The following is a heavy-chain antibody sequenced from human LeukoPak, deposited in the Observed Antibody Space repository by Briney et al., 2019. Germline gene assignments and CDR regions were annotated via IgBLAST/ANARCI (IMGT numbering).Heavy chain of an antibody. CDR1: GYTFTSYG. CDR3: ARAGSLGTYGSGSSHLNWFDP. D-gene: IGHD3-10*01. CDR2: MNPNSGNT. Sequence: ASVKVSCKASGYTFTSYGISWVRQAPGQGLEWMGWMNPNSGNTGYAQKFQGRVTMTRNTSISTAYMELSSLRSEDTAVYYCARAGSLGTYGSGSSHLNWFDPWGQGTLVTVSS. V-gene: IGHV1-8*02. J-gene: IGHJ5*02.